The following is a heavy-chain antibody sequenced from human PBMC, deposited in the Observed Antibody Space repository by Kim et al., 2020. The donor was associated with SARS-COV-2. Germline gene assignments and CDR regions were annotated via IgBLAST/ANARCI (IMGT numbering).Heavy chain of an antibody. Sequence: ASVKVSCKASGYTFTGYYMHWVRQAPGQGLEWMGWINPNSGGTNYAQKFQGWVTMTRDTSISTAYMELSRLRSDDTAVYYCARDRGYYDMARYLFDYWGQGTLVTVSS. J-gene: IGHJ4*02. CDR2: INPNSGGT. CDR1: GYTFTGYY. D-gene: IGHD3-22*01. V-gene: IGHV1-2*04. CDR3: ARDRGYYDMARYLFDY.